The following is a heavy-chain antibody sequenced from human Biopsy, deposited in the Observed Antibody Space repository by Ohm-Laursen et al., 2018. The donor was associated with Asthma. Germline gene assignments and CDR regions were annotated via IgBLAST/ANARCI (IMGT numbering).Heavy chain of an antibody. CDR3: AKITTERQKANNWFDP. CDR1: GFTFSNYV. J-gene: IGHJ5*02. Sequence: GSLRLSCAASGFTFSNYVMSWVRQAPGKGLEWVSSISASGVRTFYADSVKGRFTVSRDSSRNTLYLQLSTLRVEDTAVYFCAKITTERQKANNWFDPWGQGTLVTASS. CDR2: ISASGVRT. D-gene: IGHD3-22*01. V-gene: IGHV3-23*01.